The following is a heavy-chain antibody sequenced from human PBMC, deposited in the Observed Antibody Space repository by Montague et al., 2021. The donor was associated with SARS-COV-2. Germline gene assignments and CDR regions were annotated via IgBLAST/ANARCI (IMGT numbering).Heavy chain of an antibody. V-gene: IGHV4-39*07. J-gene: IGHJ6*02. Sequence: YYTGSTYYNPSLKSRVTISLDTSKNQFSLQLSSVTAAATAVYYCARDTRIAILVVFTCYGLDVWGAGT. D-gene: IGHD3-22*01. CDR3: ARDTRIAILVVFTCYGLDV. CDR2: YYTGST.